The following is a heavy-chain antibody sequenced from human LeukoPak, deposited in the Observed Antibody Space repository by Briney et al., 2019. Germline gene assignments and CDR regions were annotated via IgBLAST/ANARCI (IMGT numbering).Heavy chain of an antibody. V-gene: IGHV4-39*07. Sequence: PSETLSLTCAVSGGSISSSNYYWGWIRQPPGKGLEWIGSIYYSGSTYYNPSLKSRVTISVDTSKNQFSLKLSSVTAADTAVYYCAGSKQWLVRVQWFDPWGQGTLVTVSS. D-gene: IGHD6-19*01. J-gene: IGHJ5*02. CDR2: IYYSGST. CDR1: GGSISSSNYY. CDR3: AGSKQWLVRVQWFDP.